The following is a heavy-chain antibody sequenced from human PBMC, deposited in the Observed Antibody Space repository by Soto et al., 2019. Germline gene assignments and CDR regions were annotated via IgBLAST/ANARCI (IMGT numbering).Heavy chain of an antibody. Sequence: QVQLQESGPGLVKPSETLSLACTVSGASFSSSNWWSWVRQPPGKGLEWSGEIYPSGSTKYNPSLKSRVTISVDKSNNQFSLKLTSVTAADTAVYYCARHYYDSTGMQKFDPWGQGALVTVSS. J-gene: IGHJ5*02. CDR3: ARHYYDSTGMQKFDP. V-gene: IGHV4-4*02. D-gene: IGHD3-22*01. CDR1: GASFSSSNW. CDR2: IYPSGST.